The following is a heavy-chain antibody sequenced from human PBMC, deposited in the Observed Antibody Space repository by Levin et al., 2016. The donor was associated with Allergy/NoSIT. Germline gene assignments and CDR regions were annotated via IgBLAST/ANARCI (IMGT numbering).Heavy chain of an antibody. CDR3: ARIGFGFSLGSGFDF. J-gene: IGHJ4*02. D-gene: IGHD3-16*01. CDR1: GFTFDDYA. CDR2: ISGDGSDK. V-gene: IGHV3-43*02. Sequence: GESLKISCAASGFTFDDYAMHWVRQVPGKGLEWVSLISGDGSDKYYGDSVKGRFTISRDNSKNTLYLEMNSLRGEDTAEYHCARIGFGFSLGSGFDFWGQGTLVTVSP.